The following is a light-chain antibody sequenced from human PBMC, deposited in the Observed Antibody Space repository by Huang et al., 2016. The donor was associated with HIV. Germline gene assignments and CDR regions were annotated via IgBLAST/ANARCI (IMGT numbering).Light chain of an antibody. CDR3: HQYNKWPES. J-gene: IGKJ1*01. V-gene: IGKV3-15*01. CDR1: QSVSSN. Sequence: EILMTQSPGTLSVSPGERVSLSCRARQSVSSNLAWYQQDGGQAPRLLMYGASTRATGIPARFSGSGSGTEFTLPISSLQSEDFAVYYCHQYNKWPESFGQGTKVEIK. CDR2: GAS.